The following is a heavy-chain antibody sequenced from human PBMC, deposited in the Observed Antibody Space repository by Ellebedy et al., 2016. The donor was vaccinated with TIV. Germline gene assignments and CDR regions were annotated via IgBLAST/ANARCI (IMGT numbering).Heavy chain of an antibody. D-gene: IGHD4-17*01. CDR1: GYTFTSYG. CDR2: ISAYNGNT. V-gene: IGHV1-18*01. CDR3: ARDGTVTTVYYYGMDV. Sequence: ASVKVSCEASGYTFTSYGISWVRQAPGQGLEWMGWISAYNGNTNYAQKLQGRVTMTTDTSTSTAYMELRSLRSDETAVYYCARDGTVTTVYYYGMDVWGQGTTVTVSS. J-gene: IGHJ6*02.